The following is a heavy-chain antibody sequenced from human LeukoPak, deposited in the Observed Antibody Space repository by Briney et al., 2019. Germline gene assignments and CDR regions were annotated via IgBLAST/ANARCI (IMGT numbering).Heavy chain of an antibody. J-gene: IGHJ4*02. CDR1: GGSISSSSYY. D-gene: IGHD3-22*01. CDR3: ASPKEYYYDSSGYYLDPIFY. V-gene: IGHV4-39*07. Sequence: PSETLSLTCPVSGGSISSSSYYWGWIRQPPGKGLEWIGGIYYSGSTYYNPCLERRVTISVDTSKNTFSLKLSSVTAADTAVYYCASPKEYYYDSSGYYLDPIFYWGQGTLVTVSS. CDR2: IYYSGST.